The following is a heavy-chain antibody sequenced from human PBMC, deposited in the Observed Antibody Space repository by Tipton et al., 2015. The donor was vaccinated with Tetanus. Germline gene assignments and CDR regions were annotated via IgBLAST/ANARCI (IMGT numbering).Heavy chain of an antibody. CDR2: IYYSGNS. CDR1: GASIRSGGFF. CDR3: ARLASYSNHLDA. V-gene: IGHV4-30-4*08. J-gene: IGHJ4*02. Sequence: TLSLTCTVSGASIRSGGFFWNWVRQHPGKGLEWIGYIYYSGNSDYNPSLKSRVTLSADTSNNQFSLKLNSVTAADTAVYYCARLASYSNHLDAWGQGALVTVAS. D-gene: IGHD4-11*01.